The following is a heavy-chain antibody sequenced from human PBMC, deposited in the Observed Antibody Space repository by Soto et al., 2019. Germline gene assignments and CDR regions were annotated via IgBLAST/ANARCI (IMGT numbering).Heavy chain of an antibody. V-gene: IGHV1-18*01. CDR1: GYTFTSYG. Sequence: ASVKVSCKASGYTFTSYGISWVRQAPGQGLEWTGWISAYNGNTNYAQKLQGRVTMTTDTSASTAYMELRSLRSDDTAVYYCARDLAAGNCDYWGQGTLVTVSS. CDR2: ISAYNGNT. D-gene: IGHD6-13*01. CDR3: ARDLAAGNCDY. J-gene: IGHJ4*02.